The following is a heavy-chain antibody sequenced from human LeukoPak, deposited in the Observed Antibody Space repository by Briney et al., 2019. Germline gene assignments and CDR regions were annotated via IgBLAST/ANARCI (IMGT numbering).Heavy chain of an antibody. J-gene: IGHJ1*01. CDR2: ISGSGDT. CDR1: GFTFRNYA. Sequence: GGSLRLSCAASGFTFRNYAMSWVRQAPGKGLEWVSLISGSGDTYYADSVKGRFTISRDNSKNTPYLQMNSLRAEDTAVYYCATAQQFSFQDWGQGTLVTVSS. V-gene: IGHV3-23*01. CDR3: ATAQQFSFQD. D-gene: IGHD6-13*01.